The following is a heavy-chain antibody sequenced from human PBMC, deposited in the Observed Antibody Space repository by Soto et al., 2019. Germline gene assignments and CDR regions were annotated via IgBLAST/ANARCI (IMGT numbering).Heavy chain of an antibody. V-gene: IGHV1-18*01. CDR1: GYTFSSYS. CDR3: ARDDPPVQH. J-gene: IGHJ1*01. CDR2: ISAYNGNT. Sequence: QVQLVQSGAEVKKPGASVKVSCKASGYTFSSYSISWVRQAPGQGLEWMGWISAYNGNTNYGQKLQGGVTMTTDTSTNTAYMELRSLRSDDTALYCCARDDPPVQHWGQGTLVTVSS.